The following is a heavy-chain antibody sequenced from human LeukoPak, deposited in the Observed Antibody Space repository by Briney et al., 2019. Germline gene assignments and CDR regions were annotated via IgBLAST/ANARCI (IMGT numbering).Heavy chain of an antibody. D-gene: IGHD3-16*01. J-gene: IGHJ6*03. V-gene: IGHV4-39*07. CDR2: IYYSGST. CDR1: GGSISSSTYY. Sequence: PSETLSLTCTVSGGSISSSTYYWGWIRQPPGKGLEWIGSIYYSGSTYYNPSLKSRVTMSVDTSKNQFSLKLSSVTAADTAVYYCARVLYPSYYYYYYMDVWGKGTTVTVSS. CDR3: ARVLYPSYYYYYYMDV.